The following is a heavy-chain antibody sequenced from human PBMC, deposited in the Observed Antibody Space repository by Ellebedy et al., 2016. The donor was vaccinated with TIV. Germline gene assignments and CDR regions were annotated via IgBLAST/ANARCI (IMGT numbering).Heavy chain of an antibody. V-gene: IGHV3-23*01. CDR1: GFTFGSFA. D-gene: IGHD3-16*01. J-gene: IGHJ4*02. CDR3: AKGSSSGFNYDRVGFQY. CDR2: ISAGSSSS. Sequence: GGSLRLSCAASGFTFGSFAMHWVRQAPGKGLEWLSVISAGSSSSYHADSVKGRFTITRDNSKNTLYLQMNRLRPKDTAVYYCAKGSSSGFNYDRVGFQYWGQGTLVSVSS.